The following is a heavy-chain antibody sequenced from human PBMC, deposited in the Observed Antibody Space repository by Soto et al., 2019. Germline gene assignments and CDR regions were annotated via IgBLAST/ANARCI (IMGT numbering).Heavy chain of an antibody. V-gene: IGHV3-33*01. Sequence: PWGFLRLSCAASGFTFINYGIHFFRHSPFKGLEWVAIIWHDGNNKYYADSVRGRFIISRDNSKNRLYLQMNSLRAEDTAVYYCASDLVGASDSYGLDVWGQGTPVTVSS. CDR1: GFTFINYG. J-gene: IGHJ6*02. D-gene: IGHD1-26*01. CDR2: IWHDGNNK. CDR3: ASDLVGASDSYGLDV.